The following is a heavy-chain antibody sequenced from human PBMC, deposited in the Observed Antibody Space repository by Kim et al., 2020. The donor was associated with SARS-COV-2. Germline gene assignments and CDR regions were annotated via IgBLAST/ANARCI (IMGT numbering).Heavy chain of an antibody. Sequence: ASVKVSCKASGYTFTSYDINWVRQATGQGLEWMGWMNPNSGNTGYAQKFQGRVTMTRNTSISTAYMELSSLRSEDTAVYYCARAKPPDGYFDWLPPHYYYYYGMDVWGQGTTVTVSS. J-gene: IGHJ6*02. CDR3: ARAKPPDGYFDWLPPHYYYYYGMDV. CDR1: GYTFTSYD. D-gene: IGHD3-9*01. V-gene: IGHV1-8*01. CDR2: MNPNSGNT.